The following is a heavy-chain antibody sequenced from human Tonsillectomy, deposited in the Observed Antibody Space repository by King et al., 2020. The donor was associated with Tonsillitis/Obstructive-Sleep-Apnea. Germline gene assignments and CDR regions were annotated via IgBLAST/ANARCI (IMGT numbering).Heavy chain of an antibody. CDR3: ARALRFLEWSRGSNWFDP. Sequence: VQLQQWGAGLLKPSETLSLTCAVYGGSFSGYYWSWIRQPPGKGLEWIGEINHSGSTNYNPSLKSRVTISVDTSKNQFSLKLSSVTAADTAVYYCARALRFLEWSRGSNWFDPWGQGTLVTVSS. D-gene: IGHD3-3*01. J-gene: IGHJ5*02. V-gene: IGHV4-34*01. CDR1: GGSFSGYY. CDR2: INHSGST.